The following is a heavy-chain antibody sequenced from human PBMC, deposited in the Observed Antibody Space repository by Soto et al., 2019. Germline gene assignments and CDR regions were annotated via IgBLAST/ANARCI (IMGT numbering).Heavy chain of an antibody. J-gene: IGHJ4*02. D-gene: IGHD3-3*01. CDR2: ISWNSGSI. CDR3: ARQWSDGRIDY. Sequence: EVQLVESGGGLVQPGRSLRLSCAASGFTFDDYAMHWVRQAPGKGLEWVSGISWNSGSIGYADSVKGRFTISRDNAKNSLYLQMNSLRADDTAVYYCARQWSDGRIDYWGQGTLVTVSS. CDR1: GFTFDDYA. V-gene: IGHV3-9*01.